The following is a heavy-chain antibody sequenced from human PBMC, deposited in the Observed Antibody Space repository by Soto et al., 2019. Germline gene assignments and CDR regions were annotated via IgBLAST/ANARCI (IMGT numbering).Heavy chain of an antibody. D-gene: IGHD2-2*01. V-gene: IGHV1-8*01. CDR2: MNPNSGNT. J-gene: IGHJ5*02. CDR3: SRGVAEDCSSTSSYGYSESLPYNWFDP. CDR1: GYTFTSYD. Sequence: ASAKVSCKASGYTFTSYDINWLRQAPGQGLEWMGGMNPNSGNTGYAQKFQGRVTMTMNTSISTAYMELSSLRSDYTAVYSCSRGVAEDCSSTSSYGYSESLPYNWFDPWGQGTLVNVSS.